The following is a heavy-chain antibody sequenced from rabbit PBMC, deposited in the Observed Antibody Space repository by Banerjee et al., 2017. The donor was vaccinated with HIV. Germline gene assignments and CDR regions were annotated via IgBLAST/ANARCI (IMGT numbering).Heavy chain of an antibody. V-gene: IGHV1S45*01. J-gene: IGHJ4*01. CDR3: ARSDSSGGYYYSFNL. CDR1: GFSFSNSYW. Sequence: QEQLEESGGDLVKPGASLTLTCTASGFSFSNSYWICWVRQAPGKGLEWIACIYTGSSGSTDYANWAKGPFTISKTSSTTVTLQMTSLTAADTATYFCARSDSSGGYYYSFNLWGQGTLVTVS. CDR2: IYTGSSGST. D-gene: IGHD1-1*01.